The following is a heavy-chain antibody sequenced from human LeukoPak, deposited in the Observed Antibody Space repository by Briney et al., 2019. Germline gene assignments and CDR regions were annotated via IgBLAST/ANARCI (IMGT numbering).Heavy chain of an antibody. J-gene: IGHJ4*02. V-gene: IGHV3-21*01. CDR1: GFTFSSYS. CDR2: ISSSSSYI. D-gene: IGHD3-9*01. CDR3: ARVGIGYFDWPHDFDY. Sequence: GGSLRLSCAASGFTFSSYSMNWVRQAPGKGLEWVSSISSSSSYIYYADSVKGRFTISRDNAKNSLYLQMNSLRAEDTAVYYCARVGIGYFDWPHDFDYWGQGTLVTVSS.